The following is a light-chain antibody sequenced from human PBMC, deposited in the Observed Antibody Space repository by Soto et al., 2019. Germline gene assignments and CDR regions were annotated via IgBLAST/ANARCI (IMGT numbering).Light chain of an antibody. J-gene: IGKJ1*01. V-gene: IGKV1-5*03. Sequence: DIQMTQSPSTLSASVGDRVTITCRASQSISSWLAWYQQKPGKAPKLLIYKPSTLESGVPSRFSGSTSGSDFTLTISSLQPDDFATYYRQQYNGYGSWTFGQGTKVEIK. CDR3: QQYNGYGSWT. CDR2: KPS. CDR1: QSISSW.